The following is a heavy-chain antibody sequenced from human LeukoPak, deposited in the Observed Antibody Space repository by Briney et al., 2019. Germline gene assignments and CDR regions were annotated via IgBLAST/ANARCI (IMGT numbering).Heavy chain of an antibody. D-gene: IGHD3-3*01. Sequence: GGSLRLSCAASGFIFGGYWMSWVRQAPGRGLEWVANTNPDGSIKYYVDSVNGRFTISRDNAKNSLYLQMNSLGAEDTAVYYCVSGFLQWLYWGQGTLVTVSS. CDR3: VSGFLQWLY. CDR2: TNPDGSIK. J-gene: IGHJ4*02. CDR1: GFIFGGYW. V-gene: IGHV3-7*01.